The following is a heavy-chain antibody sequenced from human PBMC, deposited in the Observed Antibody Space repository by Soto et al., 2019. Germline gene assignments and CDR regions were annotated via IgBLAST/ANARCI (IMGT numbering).Heavy chain of an antibody. CDR3: GKEGPGGGRHFYYGMDV. J-gene: IGHJ6*02. Sequence: QMQLVESGGGVVQAGTSLRLSCVASGFTFSSYGFHWVRQRPGKGLEWVAVISNDGQSEYYRESVKGRFSVSRERSGNAVFLQMNSLRVEDTAVYYCGKEGPGGGRHFYYGMDVWGQGTTVTVSS. V-gene: IGHV3-30*18. D-gene: IGHD1-26*01. CDR1: GFTFSSYG. CDR2: ISNDGQSE.